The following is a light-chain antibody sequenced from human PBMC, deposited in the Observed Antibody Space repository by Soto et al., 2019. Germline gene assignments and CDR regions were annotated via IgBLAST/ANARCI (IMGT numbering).Light chain of an antibody. CDR2: GAY. J-gene: IGKJ5*01. CDR1: QRVSSSY. Sequence: EIVLTQSPGTLSLSPGERATLSSRASQRVSSSYLAWYQQKPGQAPRLLIYGAYSRATGIPDSFSGSGSGIDFTLTISRLEPDDFAVYYCQQYGSSPPITFGQGTRLEIK. V-gene: IGKV3-20*01. CDR3: QQYGSSPPIT.